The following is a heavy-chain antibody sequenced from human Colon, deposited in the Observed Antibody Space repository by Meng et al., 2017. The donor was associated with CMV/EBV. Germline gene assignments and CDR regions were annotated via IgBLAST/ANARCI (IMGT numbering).Heavy chain of an antibody. Sequence: GESLKISCAASGFNVINTYINWVRQAPGKGLEWVSGMYRNGSPFYAKSVQGPFVISRDISKNTVSLQMKSLTPEDTAIYFCALNYGANEPFESWGPGTLVTVSS. D-gene: IGHD3-16*01. CDR3: ALNYGANEPFES. CDR2: MYRNGSP. CDR1: GFNVINTY. V-gene: IGHV3-53*01. J-gene: IGHJ4*02.